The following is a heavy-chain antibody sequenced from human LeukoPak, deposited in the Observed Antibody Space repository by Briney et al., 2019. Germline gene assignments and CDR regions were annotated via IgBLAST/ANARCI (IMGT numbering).Heavy chain of an antibody. J-gene: IGHJ5*02. Sequence: SETLSLTCAVYGGSFSGYYWSWIRQPPGEGLEWIGEINHSGSTNYNPSLKSRVTISVDTSKNQFSLKLSSVTAADTAVYYCARCIAVAGRCWLDPWGQGTLVTVSS. CDR2: INHSGST. CDR1: GGSFSGYY. V-gene: IGHV4-34*01. D-gene: IGHD6-19*01. CDR3: ARCIAVAGRCWLDP.